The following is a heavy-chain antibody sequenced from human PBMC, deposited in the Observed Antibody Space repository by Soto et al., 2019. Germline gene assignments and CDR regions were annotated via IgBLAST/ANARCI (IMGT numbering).Heavy chain of an antibody. CDR3: ARIIGYCRNNDCSWTFDI. Sequence: PGESLKISCKTSGYSFISYWVAWVRQLPGKGLEWMGTFYPGDSTSTYSPSFQGQVTISVDKSISTAYLQLSSLKASGTAMYYCARIIGYCRNNDCSWTFDIWGQGTMVTVS. V-gene: IGHV5-51*01. CDR2: FYPGDSTS. CDR1: GYSFISYW. J-gene: IGHJ3*02. D-gene: IGHD2-15*01.